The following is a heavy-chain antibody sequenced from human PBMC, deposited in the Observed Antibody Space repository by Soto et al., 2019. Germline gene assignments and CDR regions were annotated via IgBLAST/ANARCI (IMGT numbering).Heavy chain of an antibody. Sequence: QVQLAESGGGVVQPGRSLRLSCAASGFTFSSYGMHWVRQAPGKGLEWVAVLWSYWSTGTNEYYADSVKGRFTISRDKSKNMLYLQMNSLRGEDTAVYYCARVGGSYYFDHWGQGTLVTVSS. V-gene: IGHV3-33*01. CDR2: LWSYWSTGTNE. J-gene: IGHJ4*02. CDR3: ARVGGSYYFDH. CDR1: GFTFSSYG. D-gene: IGHD3-16*01.